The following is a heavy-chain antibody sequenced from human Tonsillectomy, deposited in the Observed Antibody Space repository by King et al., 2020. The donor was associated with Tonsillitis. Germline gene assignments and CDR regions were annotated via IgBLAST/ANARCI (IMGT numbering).Heavy chain of an antibody. J-gene: IGHJ5*02. CDR3: AKELLWFGGGWFDP. CDR1: GFTFSSYG. V-gene: IGHV3-30*18. Sequence: VQLVESGGGVVQPGRSLRLSCAASGFTFSSYGMHWVRQAPGKGREWVAVISYDGSNKYYADSVKGRFTISRDNSKNTLYLQMNSLRAEYTAVYYCAKELLWFGGGWFDPWGQGTLVTVSS. D-gene: IGHD3-10*01. CDR2: ISYDGSNK.